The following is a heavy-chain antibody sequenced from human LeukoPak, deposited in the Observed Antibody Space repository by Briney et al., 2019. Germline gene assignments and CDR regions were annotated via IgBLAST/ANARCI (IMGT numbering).Heavy chain of an antibody. D-gene: IGHD2-2*01. CDR3: ARSVPVVPAASYAFDI. Sequence: PSQTLSLTCTVSGGSISSGGYYWSWIRQHPGKGLEWIGYIYYSGSTYYNPSLKSRVTISVDTSKNQFSLKLSSVTAADTAVYYCARSVPVVPAASYAFDIWGQGTMVTVSS. CDR2: IYYSGST. V-gene: IGHV4-31*03. CDR1: GGSISSGGYY. J-gene: IGHJ3*02.